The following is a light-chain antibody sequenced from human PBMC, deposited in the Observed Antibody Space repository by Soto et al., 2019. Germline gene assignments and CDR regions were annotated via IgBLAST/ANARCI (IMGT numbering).Light chain of an antibody. V-gene: IGKV1-5*03. CDR3: QQYGNYSPYT. CDR2: KTS. Sequence: DIQMTQSPSTLSASVGDRVTITCRASQTTGNWLAWYQQKPGRAPKLLIYKTSSLESGVPSRFSGSRSGTEFTLTISSLQPDDFATYYCQQYGNYSPYTFGQGTNVEIK. J-gene: IGKJ2*01. CDR1: QTTGNW.